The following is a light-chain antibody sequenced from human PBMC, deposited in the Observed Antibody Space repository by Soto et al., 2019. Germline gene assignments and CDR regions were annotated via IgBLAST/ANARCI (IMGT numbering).Light chain of an antibody. CDR1: QSVSSN. J-gene: IGKJ4*01. CDR3: QQYNNWPLT. Sequence: EIVMTQSPATLSVSQGERATLSCRASQSVSSNLAWYQQKPGQAPRLLIYGASTRATGIPARFSGSGSGPEFTLAISSLQSEDSAVYYCQQYNNWPLTFGGGTKVEIK. V-gene: IGKV3-15*01. CDR2: GAS.